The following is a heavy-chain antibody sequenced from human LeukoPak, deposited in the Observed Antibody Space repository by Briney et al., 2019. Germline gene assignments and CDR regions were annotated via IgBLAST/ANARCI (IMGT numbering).Heavy chain of an antibody. D-gene: IGHD6-6*01. CDR2: ISYDGSNK. CDR3: AKAVHSSSSWQIDY. CDR1: GFTFSSYA. V-gene: IGHV3-30*18. Sequence: GGSLRLSCEVSGFTFSSYAMHWVRKAPGKGLEWVAVISYDGSNKYYADSVKGRFTISRDNSKNTLYLQMNSLRPEDTAVFYCAKAVHSSSSWQIDYWGQGTLVTVSS. J-gene: IGHJ4*02.